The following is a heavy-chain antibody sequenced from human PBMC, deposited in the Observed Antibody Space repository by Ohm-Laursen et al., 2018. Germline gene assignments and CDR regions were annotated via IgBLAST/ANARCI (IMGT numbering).Heavy chain of an antibody. CDR3: ARRDYSTSSLGRFDL. Sequence: TLSLTCTVSGGSISGYYWSWIRQPPGKGLEWIGYIFYSGRTTYNPSLKSRFTISVDTSKTQFSLRPSSVTAADTAMYYCARRDYSTSSLGRFDLWGQGILVTVSS. CDR2: IFYSGRT. J-gene: IGHJ5*02. V-gene: IGHV4-59*08. D-gene: IGHD6-6*01. CDR1: GGSISGYY.